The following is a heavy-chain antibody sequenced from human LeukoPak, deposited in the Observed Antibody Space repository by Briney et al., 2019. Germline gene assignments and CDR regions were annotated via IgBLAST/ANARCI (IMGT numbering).Heavy chain of an antibody. J-gene: IGHJ3*02. Sequence: ASVKVSCKASGGTFSSYAMNWVRQAPRQGLEWVARIIPLLGITNHAQKLQGRVTVTADTSTNTAYMELTSLISDDTAVYYCARARSRITFGGIRHAFDIWGEGTLVTVSS. V-gene: IGHV1-69*10. CDR3: ARARSRITFGGIRHAFDI. D-gene: IGHD3-16*01. CDR2: IIPLLGIT. CDR1: GGTFSSYA.